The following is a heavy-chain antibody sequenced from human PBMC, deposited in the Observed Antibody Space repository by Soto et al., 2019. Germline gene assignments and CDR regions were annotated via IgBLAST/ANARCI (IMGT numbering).Heavy chain of an antibody. J-gene: IGHJ4*02. V-gene: IGHV1-69*19. Sequence: QVQLVQSGAEMKKPGSSVKVSCQSSGVTFNTYAMNWVRQAPGQGPEWMGDISPMFGAANYAPKFQGRVTINADESTGTSYMQLSSLASEDTALCFCAREVQVHTPAFVYWGQGTLVTVSS. CDR3: AREVQVHTPAFVY. CDR1: GVTFNTYA. D-gene: IGHD3-10*01. CDR2: ISPMFGAA.